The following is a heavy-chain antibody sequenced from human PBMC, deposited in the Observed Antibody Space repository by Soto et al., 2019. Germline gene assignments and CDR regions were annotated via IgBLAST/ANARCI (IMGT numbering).Heavy chain of an antibody. CDR3: AKDPNTMIVVVINYFDY. J-gene: IGHJ4*02. CDR2: ISGSGGST. Sequence: EVQLLESGGGLVQPGGSLRLSCAASGFTFSSYAMSWVRQAPGKGLEWVSAISGSGGSTYYADSVKGRFTISRDNSKNTLYLQMNSLRAEDTAVYYCAKDPNTMIVVVINYFDYWGQGTLVTVSS. CDR1: GFTFSSYA. D-gene: IGHD3-22*01. V-gene: IGHV3-23*01.